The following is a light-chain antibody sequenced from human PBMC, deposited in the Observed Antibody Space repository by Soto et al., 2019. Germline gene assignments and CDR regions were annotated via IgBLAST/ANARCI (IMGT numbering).Light chain of an antibody. CDR2: DVS. CDR1: SSDVGGYNY. J-gene: IGLJ1*01. V-gene: IGLV2-11*01. Sequence: QLVLTQPRSVSGSPGQSVTISCTGTSSDVGGYNYVSWYQQHPGKAPKLMIYDVSKRPSGVPDRFSGSKSGNTASLTISGLEAEDEADYYCCSYAVTYYVFGTGTKLTVL. CDR3: CSYAVTYYV.